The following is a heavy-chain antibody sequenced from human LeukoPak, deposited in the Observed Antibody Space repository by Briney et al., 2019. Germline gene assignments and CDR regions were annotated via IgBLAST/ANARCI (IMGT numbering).Heavy chain of an antibody. V-gene: IGHV4-59*01. CDR1: GGSISSYY. CDR3: AREMVRGGIRFDP. D-gene: IGHD3-10*01. J-gene: IGHJ5*02. Sequence: SETLSLTCTVSGGSISSYYWSWIRQPPGKGLEWIGYIYYSGSTNYNPSLKSRVTISVDTSKNQFSLKLSSVAAADTAVYYCAREMVRGGIRFDPWGQGTLVTVSS. CDR2: IYYSGST.